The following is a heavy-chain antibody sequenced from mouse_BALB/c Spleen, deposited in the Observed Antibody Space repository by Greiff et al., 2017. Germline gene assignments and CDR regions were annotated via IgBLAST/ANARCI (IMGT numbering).Heavy chain of an antibody. V-gene: IGHV6-6*02. J-gene: IGHJ4*01. D-gene: IGHD4-1*01. CDR2: IRLKSNNYAT. CDR3: TRAGTSYAMDY. CDR1: GFTFSNYW. Sequence: EVKVEESGGGLVQPGGSMKLSCVASGFTFSNYWMNWVRQSPEKGLEWVAEIRLKSNNYATHYAESVKGRFTISRDDSKSSVYLQMNNLRAEDTGIYYCTRAGTSYAMDYWGQGTSVTVSS.